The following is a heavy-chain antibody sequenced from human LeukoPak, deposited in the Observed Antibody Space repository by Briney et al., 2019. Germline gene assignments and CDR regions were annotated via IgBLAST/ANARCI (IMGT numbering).Heavy chain of an antibody. Sequence: PSETLSLTCTVSGGSISSFYWNWIRQPPGKGLEWIAYIDYRGNTNYNPSLKSRVSISLDTSKSQFSLKLSSVTAADTAVYFCAGANSASNFVFDSWGQGILVTVSS. CDR3: AGANSASNFVFDS. J-gene: IGHJ4*02. V-gene: IGHV4-59*01. D-gene: IGHD1-26*01. CDR2: IDYRGNT. CDR1: GGSISSFY.